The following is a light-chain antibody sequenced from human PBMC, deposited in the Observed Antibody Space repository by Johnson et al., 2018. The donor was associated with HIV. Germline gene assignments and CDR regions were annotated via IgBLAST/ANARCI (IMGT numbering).Light chain of an antibody. CDR2: DNN. Sequence: QSVLTQPPSVSAAPGQKVTISCSGSSSNIGNNYVSWYQQFPGTAPKLVIYDNNKRPSGIPGRFSGSKSGPSATLGITGLQTGDEADYYCGTWDSSLGAWVFGTGTKVTVL. CDR3: GTWDSSLGAWV. CDR1: SSNIGNNY. V-gene: IGLV1-51*01. J-gene: IGLJ1*01.